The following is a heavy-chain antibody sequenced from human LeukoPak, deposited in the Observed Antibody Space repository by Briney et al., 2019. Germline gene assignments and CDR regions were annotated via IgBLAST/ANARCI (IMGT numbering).Heavy chain of an antibody. V-gene: IGHV1-69*13. J-gene: IGHJ6*04. Sequence: SVKVSCKASGGTFSSYAISWVRQAPGQGLEWMGGIIPIFGTANYAQKFQGRVTITADESTSTAYMELSSLRSEDTAVYYCARRLLGYCSSTSCYMYYGMEVWGKGTTVTVSS. CDR3: ARRLLGYCSSTSCYMYYGMEV. CDR1: GGTFSSYA. CDR2: IIPIFGTA. D-gene: IGHD2-2*02.